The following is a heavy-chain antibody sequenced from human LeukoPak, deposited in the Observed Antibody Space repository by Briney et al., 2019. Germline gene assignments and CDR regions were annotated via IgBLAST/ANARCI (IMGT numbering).Heavy chain of an antibody. CDR1: GGSISSGGYY. D-gene: IGHD3-22*01. CDR3: TRDGPRSSGYPDT. Sequence: SETLSLTCTVSGGSISSGGYYWSWIRQHPGKGLEWIGYTYYSGSTYYNPSLKSRVTISVDTSKNQFSLRLNSVTAADTAVYYCTRDGPRSSGYPDTWGQGTLVTVSS. J-gene: IGHJ5*02. CDR2: TYYSGST. V-gene: IGHV4-31*03.